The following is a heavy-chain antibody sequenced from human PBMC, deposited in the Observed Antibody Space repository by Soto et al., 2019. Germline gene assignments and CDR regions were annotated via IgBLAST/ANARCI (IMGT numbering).Heavy chain of an antibody. CDR3: ARGTPEYSSSSDY. D-gene: IGHD6-6*01. J-gene: IGHJ4*02. CDR2: ISAYNGNT. Sequence: SVKVSCKASGYTFPSYGISWVRQAPGQGLEWMVWISAYNGNTNYAQKLQGRVTMTTDTSTRTAYMELRSLRSDDTDVYYCARGTPEYSSSSDYWGQGTLVTVSS. V-gene: IGHV1-18*04. CDR1: GYTFPSYG.